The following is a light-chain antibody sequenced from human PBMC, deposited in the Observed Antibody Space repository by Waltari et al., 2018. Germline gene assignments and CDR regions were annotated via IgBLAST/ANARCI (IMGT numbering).Light chain of an antibody. V-gene: IGKV3-11*01. J-gene: IGKJ5*01. CDR3: QQRNNWLIT. Sequence: EAVLTQSPGTLSLFPGERATLSCRASQSVYKYLAWYQQNPGQAPRLLIYDATKRATGIPARFSGSGSETDFTLTISSLEPEDFAVYYCQQRNNWLITFGQGTRLEIK. CDR1: QSVYKY. CDR2: DAT.